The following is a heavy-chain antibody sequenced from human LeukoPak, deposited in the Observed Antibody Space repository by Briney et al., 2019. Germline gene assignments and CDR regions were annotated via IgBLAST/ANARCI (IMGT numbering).Heavy chain of an antibody. D-gene: IGHD3-22*01. J-gene: IGHJ4*02. CDR1: GYTFSSYS. V-gene: IGHV3-21*01. CDR3: VRLRRNSDTSGFYYYYDF. Sequence: GGSLRLSCAAYGYTFSSYSINWVRQAPGQGLEWVSSISVRSNYIYYADSVRGRFRISRDDARDSLYLQMNSLGAEDTAVYYCVRLRRNSDTSGFYYYYDFWGQGTLVTVSS. CDR2: ISVRSNYI.